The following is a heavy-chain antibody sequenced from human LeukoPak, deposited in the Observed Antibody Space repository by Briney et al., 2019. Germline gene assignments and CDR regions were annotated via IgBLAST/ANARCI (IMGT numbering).Heavy chain of an antibody. CDR2: ISYDGSNE. J-gene: IGHJ4*02. CDR3: ARAPPSRHFFDY. D-gene: IGHD3-3*02. Sequence: GGSLRLSCAASGFTFSSYAMHWVRQAPGKGLEWVAVISYDGSNEYYADSVKGRFTISRDNSKNTLYLQMSSLRAEDTAVYYCARAPPSRHFFDYWGQGTLVTVSS. CDR1: GFTFSSYA. V-gene: IGHV3-30*04.